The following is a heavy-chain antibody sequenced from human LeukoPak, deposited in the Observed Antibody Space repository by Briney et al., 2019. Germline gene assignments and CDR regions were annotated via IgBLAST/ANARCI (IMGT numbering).Heavy chain of an antibody. J-gene: IGHJ4*02. CDR1: GFTFSTYS. V-gene: IGHV3-48*01. D-gene: IGHD1-26*01. CDR2: IGRSSSPI. Sequence: PGGSLRLSCAASGFTFSTYSMNWVRQAPGKGLEWVSYIGRSSSPIYYADSVKGRFTISRDNSKNTLYLQMNSLRAEDTAVYYCARSLSIVGATEFDYGAREPWSPSPQ. CDR3: ARSLSIVGATEFD.